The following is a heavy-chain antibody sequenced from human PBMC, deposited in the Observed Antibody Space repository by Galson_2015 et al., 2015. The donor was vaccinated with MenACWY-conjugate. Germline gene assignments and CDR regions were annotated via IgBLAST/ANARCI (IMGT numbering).Heavy chain of an antibody. CDR3: ARVGYGESVTPDDY. V-gene: IGHV3-48*04. D-gene: IGHD4-17*01. CDR1: GFSLSRYS. Sequence: SLRLSCAASGFSLSRYSMNWVRQAPGKGLKWISYITSSSSTIYYADSVKGRFTISRDNAKNSLYLQMNSLRAEDTAVYYCARVGYGESVTPDDYWGRGTLVTVSS. CDR2: ITSSSSTI. J-gene: IGHJ4*02.